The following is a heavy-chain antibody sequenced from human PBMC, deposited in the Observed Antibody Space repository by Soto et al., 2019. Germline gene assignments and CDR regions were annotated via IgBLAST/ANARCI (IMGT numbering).Heavy chain of an antibody. D-gene: IGHD3-16*01. CDR2: IKEDGSEQ. V-gene: IGHV3-7*01. CDR3: ARGQGAL. CDR1: GFTFSASW. J-gene: IGHJ4*02. Sequence: EVQLVESGGGLVQPGGSLRLSCAASGFTFSASWMTWVRQAPGKGLDWVASIKEDGSEQSYVDSVKGRFIISRDNAKNSLDLQMNSQRVEDTAVYYCARGQGALWGQGTLVTVSS.